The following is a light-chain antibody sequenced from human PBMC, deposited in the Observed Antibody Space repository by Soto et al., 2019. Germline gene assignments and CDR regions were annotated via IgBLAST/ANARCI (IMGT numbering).Light chain of an antibody. CDR2: DAS. CDR3: QQYKSWWT. V-gene: IGKV1-5*01. CDR1: QSISGR. J-gene: IGKJ1*01. Sequence: DVQMTQSPSTLAASVGGRVTIACRASQSISGRLAWYQQKPGKAPKLLIYDASSLQSGVPSRFSGSGSGTEFTLTIFSLQPDDFATYYCQQYKSWWTFGQGTKVDI.